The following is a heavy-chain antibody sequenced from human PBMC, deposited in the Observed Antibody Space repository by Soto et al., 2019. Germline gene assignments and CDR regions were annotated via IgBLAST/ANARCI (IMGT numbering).Heavy chain of an antibody. CDR1: GGSISNYY. V-gene: IGHV4-59*08. J-gene: IGHJ4*02. CDR2: IYYSGST. D-gene: IGHD5-18*01. Sequence: SETLSLTCIVSGGSISNYYWSWIRQPPGKGLEWIGYIYYSGSTNYNPSLTSRVTISVDTSKNQFSLKLGSVTAADTAVYYCARHRYSYGVYYFDYWGQGTLVTVS. CDR3: ARHRYSYGVYYFDY.